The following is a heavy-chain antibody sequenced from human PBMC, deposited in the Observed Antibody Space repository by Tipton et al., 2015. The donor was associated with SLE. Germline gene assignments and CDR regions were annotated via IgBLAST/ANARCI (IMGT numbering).Heavy chain of an antibody. CDR1: GFTFDDYA. D-gene: IGHD2-15*01. V-gene: IGHV3-9*01. CDR2: FSWNSGVI. J-gene: IGHJ2*01. CDR3: AKARLTTPGWDWYFDA. Sequence: SLRLSCAASGFTFDDYAMHWVRQAPGKGLEWVSGFSWNSGVIGYADSVKGRFTISRDNAKNSLYLQMHTVRVEDTALYYCAKARLTTPGWDWYFDAWGRGTLVTVSS.